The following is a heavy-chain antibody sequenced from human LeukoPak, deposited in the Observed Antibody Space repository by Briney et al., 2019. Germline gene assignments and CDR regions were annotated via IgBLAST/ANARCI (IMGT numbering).Heavy chain of an antibody. CDR1: GDSITSGAFS. V-gene: IGHV4-39*01. Sequence: SETLSLTCNVPGDSITSGAFSWAWIRQSPGKGLEWIGNVYYSGSTQYNPSLRGRVSISMDKTKNQFSLNLNSVSVTDTAIYYCARRDYAAWFDPWGQGTLVTVSS. CDR3: ARRDYAAWFDP. D-gene: IGHD4/OR15-4a*01. J-gene: IGHJ5*02. CDR2: VYYSGST.